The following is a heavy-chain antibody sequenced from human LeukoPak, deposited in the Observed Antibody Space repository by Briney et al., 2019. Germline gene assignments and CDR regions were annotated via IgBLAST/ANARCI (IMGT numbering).Heavy chain of an antibody. J-gene: IGHJ4*02. Sequence: GGSLRLSCAASGFTFSSYGMHWVRQAPGKGLEWVAVISYDGSNKYYADSVKGRFTISRDNSKNTLYLQMNSLRAEDTAVYYCAKELRFGELLRGLFDYWGQGTLVTVSS. CDR1: GFTFSSYG. CDR2: ISYDGSNK. CDR3: AKELRFGELLRGLFDY. V-gene: IGHV3-30*18. D-gene: IGHD3-10*01.